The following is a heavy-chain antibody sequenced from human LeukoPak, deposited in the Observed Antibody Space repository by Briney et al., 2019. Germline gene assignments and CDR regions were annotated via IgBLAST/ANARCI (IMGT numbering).Heavy chain of an antibody. J-gene: IGHJ4*02. V-gene: IGHV3-33*01. D-gene: IGHD4-17*01. CDR1: GFTFSSYG. Sequence: PGRSLRLSCAASGFTFSSYGMHWVRQAPGKGLEGVAVMRYDGSNKYYADSVKGRFTISRDNSKNTLYLQMHSLRAEDTAVYYCARDEVTTPRDWGQGTLVTVSS. CDR3: ARDEVTTPRD. CDR2: MRYDGSNK.